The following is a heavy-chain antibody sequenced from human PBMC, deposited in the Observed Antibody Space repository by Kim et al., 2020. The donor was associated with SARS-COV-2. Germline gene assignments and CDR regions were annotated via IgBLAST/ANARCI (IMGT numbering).Heavy chain of an antibody. J-gene: IGHJ5*02. V-gene: IGHV4-59*01. D-gene: IGHD3-10*01. CDR3: ARCGSDITPYNWFDP. Sequence: NPSLRNRVTISVEPSKNLFSLKLSSVTAADTAVYYCARCGSDITPYNWFDPWGQGTLVTVSS.